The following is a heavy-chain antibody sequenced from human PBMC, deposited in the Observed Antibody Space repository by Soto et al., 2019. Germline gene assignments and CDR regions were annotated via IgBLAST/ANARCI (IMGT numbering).Heavy chain of an antibody. CDR1: GYTFTIYG. CDR3: ARALGYSGYAGMDV. D-gene: IGHD5-12*01. CDR2: NSPDNGNT. V-gene: IGHV1-18*01. Sequence: QVQLVQSGGEVKKPGASVKVSCKASGYTFTIYGINWVRQAPGQGLEWMGWNSPDNGNTNYAQKLQGRVTMTTDTSTNTAYMELRSLRSDDTAVYYCARALGYSGYAGMDVWGQGTTVTVSS. J-gene: IGHJ6*02.